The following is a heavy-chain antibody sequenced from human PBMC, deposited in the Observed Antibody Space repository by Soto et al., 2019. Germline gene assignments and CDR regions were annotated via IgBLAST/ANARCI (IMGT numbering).Heavy chain of an antibody. V-gene: IGHV3-23*01. CDR1: GFTFSSYA. J-gene: IGHJ3*02. CDR3: AKDKVGATGEDAFDI. D-gene: IGHD1-26*01. CDR2: ISGSGGST. Sequence: GGSLRLSCAASGFTFSSYAMSWVRQAPGKGLEWVSAISGSGGSTYYADSVTGRFTISRDNSKNTLYLQMNSLRAEDTAVYYCAKDKVGATGEDAFDIWGQGTMVTVSS.